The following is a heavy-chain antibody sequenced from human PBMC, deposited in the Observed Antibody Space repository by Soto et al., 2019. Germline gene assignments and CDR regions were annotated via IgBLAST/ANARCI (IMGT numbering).Heavy chain of an antibody. D-gene: IGHD2-2*01. CDR1: GYRFDNYG. CDR3: ARNVSRYGSRTSRPFDF. CDR2: INTYNGNT. Sequence: QVQLAQSGGEVKKPGASVKVSCKTSGYRFDNYGISWVRQAPGQGLEWMGRINTYNGNTDYPQNFQGRVTIAIDTATSTAYIELRSLRSDDTAVYYCARNVSRYGSRTSRPFDFWGQGTLVTVSS. V-gene: IGHV1-18*01. J-gene: IGHJ4*02.